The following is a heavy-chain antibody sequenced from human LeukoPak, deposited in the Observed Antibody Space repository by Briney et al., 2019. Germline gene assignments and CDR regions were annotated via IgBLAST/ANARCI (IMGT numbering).Heavy chain of an antibody. D-gene: IGHD3-22*01. CDR2: INTNTGNP. J-gene: IGHJ4*02. Sequence: ASVKVSCKASGYTFTSYAMNWVRQAPGQGLEWMGWINTNTGNPTYAQGFTGRFVFSLDTSVSTAYLQISSLKAEDTAVYYCARDQPEFPYYYDSSGREDYWGQGTLVTVSS. CDR3: ARDQPEFPYYYDSSGREDY. CDR1: GYTFTSYA. V-gene: IGHV7-4-1*02.